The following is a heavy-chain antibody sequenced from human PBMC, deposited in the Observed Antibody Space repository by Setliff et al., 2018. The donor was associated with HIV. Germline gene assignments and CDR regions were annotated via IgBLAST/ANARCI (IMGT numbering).Heavy chain of an antibody. Sequence: PGGSLRLSCAASGFAFSGHQMSWVRQAPGKGLEWVSSISSSGTYIYYADSMKGRFTISRDKAGNSLYLQLNNVRAEDTAVYYCTRMIPPRSNRFSSGWFDYWGQGTVVTVSS. V-gene: IGHV3-21*01. D-gene: IGHD6-19*01. CDR1: GFAFSGHQ. J-gene: IGHJ4*02. CDR3: TRMIPPRSNRFSSGWFDY. CDR2: ISSSGTYI.